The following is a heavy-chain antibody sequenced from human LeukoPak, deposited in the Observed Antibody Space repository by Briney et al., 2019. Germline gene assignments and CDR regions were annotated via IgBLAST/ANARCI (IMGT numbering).Heavy chain of an antibody. J-gene: IGHJ4*02. CDR2: ISGSGGST. CDR3: AKGHRNGGSYYFDY. Sequence: GGSLRLSCAASGFSFSTYAMHWVRQAPGKGLEWVSAISGSGGSTYYADSVKGRFTISRDNSKNTLYLQMNSLRAEDTAVYYCAKGHRNGGSYYFDYWGQGTLVTVSS. CDR1: GFSFSTYA. V-gene: IGHV3-23*01. D-gene: IGHD3-16*01.